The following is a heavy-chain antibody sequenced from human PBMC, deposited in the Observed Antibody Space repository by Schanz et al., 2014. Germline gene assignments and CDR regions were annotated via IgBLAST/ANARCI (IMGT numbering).Heavy chain of an antibody. V-gene: IGHV3-30*02. Sequence: QLQLVESGGGVVQPGGSLTLSCVASGFTFKNYGIHWVRQALGKGLEWLTFIPFDASNKYYADSVKGRFTISRDNSKNTVYLQMDSLRPEDTAVYYCTRDRGALVTHNDALNLWGQGTMVSVSS. CDR3: TRDRGALVTHNDALNL. D-gene: IGHD2-8*02. CDR2: IPFDASNK. CDR1: GFTFKNYG. J-gene: IGHJ3*01.